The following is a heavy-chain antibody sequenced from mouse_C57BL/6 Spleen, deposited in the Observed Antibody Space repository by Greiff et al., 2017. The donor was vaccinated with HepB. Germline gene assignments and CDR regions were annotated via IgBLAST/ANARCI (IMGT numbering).Heavy chain of an antibody. CDR1: GFTFSSYA. J-gene: IGHJ3*01. CDR3: TRDRYYGSSKAWFAY. Sequence: EVKLMESGEGLVKPGGSLKLSCAASGFTFSSYAMSWVRQTPEKRLEWVAYISSGGDYIYYADTVKGRFTVSRDNARNTLYLQMSSLKSEDTAMYYCTRDRYYGSSKAWFAYWGQGTLVTVSA. V-gene: IGHV5-9-1*02. D-gene: IGHD1-1*01. CDR2: ISSGGDYI.